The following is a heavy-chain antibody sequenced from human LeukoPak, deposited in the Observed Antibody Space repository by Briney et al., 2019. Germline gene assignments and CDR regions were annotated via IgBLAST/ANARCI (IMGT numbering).Heavy chain of an antibody. J-gene: IGHJ4*02. Sequence: GGSLRLSCAASGFTFDDYAMHWVRQAPGKGLEWVSGTSWNSGSIGYADSVKGRFTISRDNAKNSLYLQMNSLRAEDMALYYCTSSSFDYWGQGTLVTVSS. D-gene: IGHD6-6*01. V-gene: IGHV3-9*03. CDR3: TSSSFDY. CDR1: GFTFDDYA. CDR2: TSWNSGSI.